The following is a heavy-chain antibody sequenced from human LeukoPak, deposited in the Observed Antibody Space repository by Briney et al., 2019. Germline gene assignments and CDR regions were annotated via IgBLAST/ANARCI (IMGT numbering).Heavy chain of an antibody. CDR1: GGSISSSSYY. CDR2: IYYSGST. CDR3: ARDREYYYDSSGYAFDY. Sequence: SETLPLTCTVSGGSISSSSYYWGWIRQPPGKGLEWIGSIYYSGSTYYNPSLKSRVTISVDTSKNQFSLKLSSVTAADTAVYYCARDREYYYDSSGYAFDYWGQGTLVTVSS. D-gene: IGHD3-22*01. J-gene: IGHJ4*02. V-gene: IGHV4-39*07.